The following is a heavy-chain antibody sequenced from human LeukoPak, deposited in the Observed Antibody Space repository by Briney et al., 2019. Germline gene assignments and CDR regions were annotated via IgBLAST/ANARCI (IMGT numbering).Heavy chain of an antibody. V-gene: IGHV1-69*13. CDR2: IIPIFGTA. Sequence: SVKVSCKASGGTFSSYAISWVRQAPGQGLEWMGGIIPIFGTANYAQKFRGRVTITADESTSTAYMELSSLRSEDTAVYYCARGRWPYYYYYGMDVWGQGTTVTVSS. CDR3: ARGRWPYYYYYGMDV. CDR1: GGTFSSYA. D-gene: IGHD5-24*01. J-gene: IGHJ6*02.